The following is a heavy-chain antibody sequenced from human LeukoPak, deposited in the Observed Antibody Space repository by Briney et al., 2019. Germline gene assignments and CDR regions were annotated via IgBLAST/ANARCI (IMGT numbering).Heavy chain of an antibody. CDR2: IYYSGST. J-gene: IGHJ3*02. D-gene: IGHD3-22*01. V-gene: IGHV4-59*08. Sequence: PSETLSLTCTVSGGSISSYYWSWVRQPPGKGLEWIGYIYYSGSTNYNPSLKSRVTISVDTSKNQFSLKLSSVTAADTAVYYCARRAWYYYDSSGYGAFDIWGQGTTVTVSS. CDR1: GGSISSYY. CDR3: ARRAWYYYDSSGYGAFDI.